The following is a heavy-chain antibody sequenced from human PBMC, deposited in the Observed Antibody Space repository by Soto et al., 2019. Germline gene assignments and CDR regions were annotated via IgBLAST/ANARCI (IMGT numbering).Heavy chain of an antibody. Sequence: LRLSCAASGFTFSSYAMSWVRQAPGKGLEWVSAISGSGGSTYYADSVKGRFTISRDNSKNTLYLQMNSLRAEDTAVYYCAKPPKYSYGPEYFQHWGQGTLVTVSS. CDR2: ISGSGGST. CDR3: AKPPKYSYGPEYFQH. V-gene: IGHV3-23*01. J-gene: IGHJ1*01. D-gene: IGHD5-18*01. CDR1: GFTFSSYA.